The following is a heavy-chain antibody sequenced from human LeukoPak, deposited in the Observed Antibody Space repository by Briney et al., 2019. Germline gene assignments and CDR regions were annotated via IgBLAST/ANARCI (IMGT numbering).Heavy chain of an antibody. CDR2: IYYSGST. Sequence: SETLSLTCTVSGGSISSYYWSWIRQPPGKGLEWIGYIYYSGSTNYTPSLKSRVTISVDTSKNQFSLKLSSVTAADTAVYYCASAVRAPYDFWSGYPTGRSAYYFDYWGQGTLVTVSS. J-gene: IGHJ4*02. V-gene: IGHV4-59*01. CDR1: GGSISSYY. D-gene: IGHD3-3*01. CDR3: ASAVRAPYDFWSGYPTGRSAYYFDY.